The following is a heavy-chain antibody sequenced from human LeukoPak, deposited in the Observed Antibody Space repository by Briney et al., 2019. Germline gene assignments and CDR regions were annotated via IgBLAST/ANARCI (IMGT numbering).Heavy chain of an antibody. J-gene: IGHJ4*02. D-gene: IGHD6-13*01. CDR3: ASPAAGTRIFDY. Sequence: AASVKVSCKASGYTFTSYDINWVRQAPGQGLEWMGGIIPIFGTANYAQKFQGRVTITADESTSTAYMELSSLRSEDTAVYYCASPAAGTRIFDYWGQGTLVTVSS. CDR2: IIPIFGTA. V-gene: IGHV1-69*13. CDR1: GYTFTSYD.